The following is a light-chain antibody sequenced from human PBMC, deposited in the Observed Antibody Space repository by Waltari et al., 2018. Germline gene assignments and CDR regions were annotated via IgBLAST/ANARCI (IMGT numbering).Light chain of an antibody. Sequence: QSVLTQPPSMSGAPGQKVTIPCTGGSSNFGAGYDVHRYQQVPGAAPKLLIFANTNRASGVPGRFSGSKSGTSASLAIAGLQSEDEAVYYCQSFDSSLSASVFGGGTKLTVL. V-gene: IGLV1-40*01. CDR2: ANT. CDR1: SSNFGAGYD. J-gene: IGLJ3*02. CDR3: QSFDSSLSASV.